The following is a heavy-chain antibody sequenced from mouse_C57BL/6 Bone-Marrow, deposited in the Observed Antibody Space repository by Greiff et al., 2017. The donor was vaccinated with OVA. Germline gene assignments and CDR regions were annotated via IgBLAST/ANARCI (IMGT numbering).Heavy chain of an antibody. D-gene: IGHD2-2*01. CDR2: IYPSDSET. CDR3: ARRSGYYWYFDV. Sequence: QVQLQQPGAELVKPGASVKVSCKASGYTFTSYWMDWVKQRPGQGLEWIGNIYPSDSETHYNQKFKDKATLTVDKSSSTAYMQLSSLTSEDSAVYYCARRSGYYWYFDVWGTGTTVTVSS. CDR1: GYTFTSYW. J-gene: IGHJ1*03. V-gene: IGHV1-61*01.